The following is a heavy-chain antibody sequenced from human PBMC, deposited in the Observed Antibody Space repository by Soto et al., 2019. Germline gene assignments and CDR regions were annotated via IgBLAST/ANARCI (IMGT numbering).Heavy chain of an antibody. J-gene: IGHJ2*01. CDR1: GGSLSGYF. CDR3: ARSHGGAFWFFDL. D-gene: IGHD2-21*01. V-gene: IGHV4-59*01. CDR2: IHASGTT. Sequence: PSETLSLTCNVSGGSLSGYFWSWVRQPPGKRLEWLGYIHASGTTNYNPSLKGRLTMLLDTSKNDFSLKLDSMAAADTAMYYCARSHGGAFWFFDLWGRGTLVTV.